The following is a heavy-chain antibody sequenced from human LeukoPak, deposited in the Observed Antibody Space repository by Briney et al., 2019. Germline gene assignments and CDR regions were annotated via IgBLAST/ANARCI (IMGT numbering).Heavy chain of an antibody. V-gene: IGHV1-18*01. CDR1: GYTFTSYG. CDR3: ARDYRQLWLPDYYYYGMDV. J-gene: IGHJ6*02. CDR2: ISAHNGNT. D-gene: IGHD5-18*01. Sequence: ASVKVSCKASGYTFTSYGISWVRQAPGQGLEWMGWISAHNGNTNYAQKLQGRVTMTTDTSTSTACMELRSLRSDDTAVYYCARDYRQLWLPDYYYYGMDVWGQGTTVTVSS.